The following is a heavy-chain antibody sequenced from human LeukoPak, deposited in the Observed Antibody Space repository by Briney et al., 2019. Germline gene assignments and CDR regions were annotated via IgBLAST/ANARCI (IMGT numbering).Heavy chain of an antibody. D-gene: IGHD3-16*01. J-gene: IGHJ3*02. CDR3: ARDPLGVLDAFDI. V-gene: IGHV3-48*03. Sequence: GGSLRLSCAASGFTVSSNYMNWVRQAPGKGLEWVSYISSSGSTIYYADSVKGRFTISRDNAKNSLYLQMNSLRAEDTAVYYCARDPLGVLDAFDIWGQGTMVTVSS. CDR2: ISSSGSTI. CDR1: GFTVSSNY.